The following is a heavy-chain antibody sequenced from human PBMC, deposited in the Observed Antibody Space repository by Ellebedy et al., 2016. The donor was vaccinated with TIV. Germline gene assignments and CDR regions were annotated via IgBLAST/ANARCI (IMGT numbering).Heavy chain of an antibody. V-gene: IGHV3-7*01. J-gene: IGHJ3*02. CDR1: GFTFSSYW. CDR3: ATDGSYGDYRSPTHAFEI. CDR2: INKDGSEK. Sequence: GESLKISCAAPGFTFSSYWMTWVRQAPGKGLEWVANINKDGSEKYYVASVKGRFTISRDNAKNSLYLQMNSLGADDTAVYYCATDGSYGDYRSPTHAFEIWGQGTMVTVSP. D-gene: IGHD4-17*01.